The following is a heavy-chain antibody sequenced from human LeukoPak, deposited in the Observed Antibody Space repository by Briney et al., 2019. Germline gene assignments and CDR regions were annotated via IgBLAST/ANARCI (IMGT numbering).Heavy chain of an antibody. CDR2: ISSSSSYI. CDR1: GFTFSSYS. CDR3: ARVGGDGYYYYYMDV. Sequence: GGSLRLSCAASGFTFSSYSMNWVRQAPGKGLEWVSSISSSSSYIYYADSVKGRFTISRDNAKNSLYLQMNSLRAEDTAVYYCARVGGDGYYYYYMDVWGKGTTVTVSS. D-gene: IGHD4-17*01. J-gene: IGHJ6*03. V-gene: IGHV3-21*01.